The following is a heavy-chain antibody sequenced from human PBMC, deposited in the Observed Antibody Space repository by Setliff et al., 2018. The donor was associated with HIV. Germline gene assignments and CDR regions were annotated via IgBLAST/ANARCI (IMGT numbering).Heavy chain of an antibody. CDR2: IYHSGSA. CDR3: ARILVAAAGTGFDP. D-gene: IGHD6-13*01. Sequence: LSLTCAVSGGSISSSNWWSWVRQPPGKGLEWIGEIYHSGSANYNPSLKSRVIISIDKSKNKFSLKVSSVTAADTAVYYCARILVAAAGTGFDPWGQGILVTVSS. V-gene: IGHV4-4*02. CDR1: GGSISSSNW. J-gene: IGHJ5*02.